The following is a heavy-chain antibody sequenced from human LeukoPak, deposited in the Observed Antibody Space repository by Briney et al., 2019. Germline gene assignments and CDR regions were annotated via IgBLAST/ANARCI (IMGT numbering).Heavy chain of an antibody. D-gene: IGHD4/OR15-4a*01. Sequence: GGSPRLSCTTSGFSFRDYGMHWVRQASGKGLELVAFIQYDGNNIYYADSVKGRFAISRDDSKNTLYLEMNSLRPEDTALYYCAKDERVYGTNAGTLLDYWGQGTLVSVSS. CDR3: AKDERVYGTNAGTLLDY. CDR1: GFSFRDYG. V-gene: IGHV3-30*02. CDR2: IQYDGNNI. J-gene: IGHJ4*02.